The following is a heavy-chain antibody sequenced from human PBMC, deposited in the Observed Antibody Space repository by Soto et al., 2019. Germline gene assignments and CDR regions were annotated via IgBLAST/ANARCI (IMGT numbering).Heavy chain of an antibody. Sequence: EMQLVESGGDLVQPGGSLRLSCAASGFTFSDYWMHWVRHVPGKGLVWVSRISSDGTGTTYADSVKGRFTISRDNAKNTLYLHMNSLRDEDTAVYYCACSYGMDVWGQGTTVIVSS. CDR2: ISSDGTGT. J-gene: IGHJ6*02. D-gene: IGHD3-10*02. CDR3: ACSYGMDV. CDR1: GFTFSDYW. V-gene: IGHV3-74*01.